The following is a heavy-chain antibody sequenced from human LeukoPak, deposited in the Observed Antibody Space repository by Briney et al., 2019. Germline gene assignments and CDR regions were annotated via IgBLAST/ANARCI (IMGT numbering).Heavy chain of an antibody. J-gene: IGHJ4*02. V-gene: IGHV4-39*07. CDR2: IYYSGNT. CDR1: GVSISSSNSY. D-gene: IGHD3-10*01. CDR3: ARDLRAAYGSGGEPVDY. Sequence: SETLSLTCTVSGVSISSSNSYWGWIRQPPGKGLEWIGSIYYSGNTYYNASLKSQVSISIDTSKNQFSLKLSSVTAADTAVYYCARDLRAAYGSGGEPVDYWGQGTLVTVSS.